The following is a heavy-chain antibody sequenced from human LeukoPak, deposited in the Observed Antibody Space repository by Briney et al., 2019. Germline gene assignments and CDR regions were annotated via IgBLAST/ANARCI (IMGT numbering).Heavy chain of an antibody. CDR2: IKKDGSEK. CDR3: ARAGVGYPYGYSYYYYAMDV. Sequence: GGSLRLSCAASGFSLSTYWMTWARQAPGKGLEWVANIKKDGSEKYYVDSVKGRFTMSRDNVQNLVYLQMNSLRAEDTAVYYCARAGVGYPYGYSYYYYAMDVWGQGITVTVSS. CDR1: GFSLSTYW. D-gene: IGHD5-18*01. J-gene: IGHJ6*02. V-gene: IGHV3-7*04.